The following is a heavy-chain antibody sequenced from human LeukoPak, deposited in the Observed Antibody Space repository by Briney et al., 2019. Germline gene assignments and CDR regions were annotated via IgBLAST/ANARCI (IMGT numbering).Heavy chain of an antibody. Sequence: KTSETLSLTCTVSGGSISSYYWSWIRQPPGKGLEWIGYIYYSGSTNYNPSLKSRVTISVDTSKNQFSLKLSSVTAADTAVYYCARRQQLGFDYWGQGTLVTVSS. V-gene: IGHV4-59*08. D-gene: IGHD6-13*01. CDR1: GGSISSYY. CDR3: ARRQQLGFDY. CDR2: IYYSGST. J-gene: IGHJ4*02.